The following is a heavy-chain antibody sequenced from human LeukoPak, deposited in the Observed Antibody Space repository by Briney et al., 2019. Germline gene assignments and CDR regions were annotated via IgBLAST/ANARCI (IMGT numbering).Heavy chain of an antibody. D-gene: IGHD3-10*01. J-gene: IGHJ4*02. CDR3: AREMALWFGESGFDY. Sequence: SETLSLTCAVYGGSFSGYYWSWIRQPPGKGLEWIGYIYYSGSTNYNPSLKSRVTISVDTSKNQFSLKLSSVTAADTAVYYCAREMALWFGESGFDYWGQGTLVTVSS. CDR1: GGSFSGYY. V-gene: IGHV4-59*01. CDR2: IYYSGST.